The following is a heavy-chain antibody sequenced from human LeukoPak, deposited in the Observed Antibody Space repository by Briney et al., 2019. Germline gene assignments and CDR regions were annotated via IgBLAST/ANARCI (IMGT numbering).Heavy chain of an antibody. CDR2: IYYSGST. CDR3: ARAGPITMIVVVPQAFDI. D-gene: IGHD3-22*01. CDR1: GGSISSGDYY. V-gene: IGHV4-30-4*08. Sequence: PSETLSLTCTVSGGSISSGDYYWSWIRQPPGKGLEWIGYIYYSGSTYYNPSLKSRVTISVDTSKNQFSLKLSSVTAADTAVYYCARAGPITMIVVVPQAFDIWGQGTMVTVSS. J-gene: IGHJ3*02.